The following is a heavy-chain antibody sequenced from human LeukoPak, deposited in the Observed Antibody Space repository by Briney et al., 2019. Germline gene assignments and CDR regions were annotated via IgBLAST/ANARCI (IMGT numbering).Heavy chain of an antibody. D-gene: IGHD2-2*03. CDR1: GFSFTTYA. CDR2: IRGGGEK. CDR3: AKANWISDADAVW. V-gene: IGHV3-23*01. J-gene: IGHJ4*02. Sequence: GGSLRLSCAASGFSFTTYAMSWVRQAPARGLEWVSSIRGGGEKFYADFVRGRFTLSRDDSTNTVYLQLNNLRVEDTAIYYCAKANWISDADAVWWGQGTLVTVTS.